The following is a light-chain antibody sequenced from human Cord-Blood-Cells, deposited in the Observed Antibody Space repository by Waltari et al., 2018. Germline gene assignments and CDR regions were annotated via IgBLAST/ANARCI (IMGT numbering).Light chain of an antibody. CDR3: QSYDSSLSGPVV. CDR1: SSNIGAGYD. CDR2: GNS. Sequence: QSVLTQPPSVSGAPGQRVTISCTGSSSNIGAGYDVHWYQQLPGTAPKLLLYGNSNRPSGVPDRCAGSKAGTSASLAITGLQAEDEADYYCQSYDSSLSGPVVFGGGTKLTVL. J-gene: IGLJ2*01. V-gene: IGLV1-40*01.